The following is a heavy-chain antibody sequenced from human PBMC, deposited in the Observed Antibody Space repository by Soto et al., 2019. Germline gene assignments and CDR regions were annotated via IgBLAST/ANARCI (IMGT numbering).Heavy chain of an antibody. CDR1: GVTFSKFI. D-gene: IGHD6-19*01. CDR2: IIPIFGTA. CDR3: AKVRYSSPMGYYYGMDV. J-gene: IGHJ6*02. Sequence: QVQLEHSGGEVKKPGSSVKVSGKASGVTFSKFIMTWVRQAPGLGLEWVGGIIPIFGTANYAQKFQGRVTITADESTSTSYLEVSNLRSEDTAVYYCAKVRYSSPMGYYYGMDVWGQGTAVTVSS. V-gene: IGHV1-69*01.